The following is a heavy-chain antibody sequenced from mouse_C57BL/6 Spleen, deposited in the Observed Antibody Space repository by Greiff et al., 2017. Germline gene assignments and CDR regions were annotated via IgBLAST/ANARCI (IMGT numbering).Heavy chain of an antibody. Sequence: EVQLQQSGPELVKPGASVKISCKASGYSFTDYDMNWVKQSNGKSLEWIGVINPNYGTTSYNQKFKGKATLTVDQSSSTAYMQLNSLTSEDSAVYYCAAYIDYDPYYAMDYWGQGTSVTVSS. CDR2: INPNYGTT. V-gene: IGHV1-39*01. CDR3: AAYIDYDPYYAMDY. D-gene: IGHD2-4*01. J-gene: IGHJ4*01. CDR1: GYSFTDYD.